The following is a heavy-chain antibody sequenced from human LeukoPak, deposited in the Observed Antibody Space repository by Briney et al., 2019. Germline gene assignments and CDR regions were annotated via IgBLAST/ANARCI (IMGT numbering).Heavy chain of an antibody. J-gene: IGHJ4*02. CDR2: ISGSGGTT. CDR1: GFTFSNCA. V-gene: IGHV3-23*01. D-gene: IGHD2-15*01. Sequence: RGSLRLPCVPSGFTFSNCAMSWVRQAPGKGLEWVSGISGSGGTTHYADSVKGRFTISRDNSKNTLYLQMNSLRAEDTAVYYCARDIVVVVAAHFDYWGQGTLVSVSS. CDR3: ARDIVVVVAAHFDY.